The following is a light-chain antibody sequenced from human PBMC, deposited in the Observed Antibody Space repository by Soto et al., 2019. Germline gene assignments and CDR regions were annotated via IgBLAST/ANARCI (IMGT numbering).Light chain of an antibody. CDR3: QQYYSYRT. V-gene: IGKV1-8*01. J-gene: IGKJ1*01. Sequence: AIRMTQSPSSLSASTGDRVTITCRASQGISSYLAWYQQKRGKAPKLLSYAASTLQSGVPSRFSGSGSGTDFTLTISCLQSEDFATYYCQQYYSYRTFGQGTKVEIK. CDR1: QGISSY. CDR2: AAS.